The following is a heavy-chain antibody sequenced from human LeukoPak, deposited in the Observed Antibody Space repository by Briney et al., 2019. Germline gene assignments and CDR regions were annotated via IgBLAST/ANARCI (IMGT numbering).Heavy chain of an antibody. D-gene: IGHD2-15*01. V-gene: IGHV4-34*01. Sequence: SETQSLTCAVYGGSFSGGHYCNWIRQSPGKGLEWIGEINHSRRSNYNPSLKSRVTISVDTSKNQFSLKLNSVTAADTAVYYCARAGYYGSYDGFDIWGQGSMVTVSS. CDR2: INHSRRS. CDR3: ARAGYYGSYDGFDI. J-gene: IGHJ3*02. CDR1: GGSFSGGHY.